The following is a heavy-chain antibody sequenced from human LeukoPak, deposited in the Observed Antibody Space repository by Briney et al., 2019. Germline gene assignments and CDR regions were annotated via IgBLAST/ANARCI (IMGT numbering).Heavy chain of an antibody. V-gene: IGHV4-4*07. CDR3: ARSKGDFWSGYYNGD. CDR2: IYTSGST. J-gene: IGHJ4*02. CDR1: GGSISSYY. D-gene: IGHD3-3*01. Sequence: SETLSLTCTVSGGSISSYYWSWIRQPAGKGLEWIGRIYTSGSTNYNPSLKSRVTISVDTSKNQFSLKLSSVTAADTAVYYCARSKGDFWSGYYNGDWGQGTLVTVSS.